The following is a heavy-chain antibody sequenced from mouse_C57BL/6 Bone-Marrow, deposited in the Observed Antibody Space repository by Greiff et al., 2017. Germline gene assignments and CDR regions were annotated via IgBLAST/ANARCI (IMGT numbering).Heavy chain of an antibody. CDR1: GFNIKNTY. V-gene: IGHV14-3*01. CDR2: IDPANGNT. CDR3: ARSAAVYYSNGYFDV. J-gene: IGHJ1*03. Sequence: EVQLQQSVAELVRPGASVKLSCTASGFNIKNTYMHWVKQRPEQGLEWIGRIDPANGNTKYAPKFQGKATITADTSSNTAYLQLSSLTSEATAIYYCARSAAVYYSNGYFDVWGTGTTVTVSS. D-gene: IGHD1-1*01.